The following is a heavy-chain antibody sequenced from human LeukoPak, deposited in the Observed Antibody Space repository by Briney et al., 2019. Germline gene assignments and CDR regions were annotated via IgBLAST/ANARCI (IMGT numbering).Heavy chain of an antibody. CDR2: INHSGST. D-gene: IGHD5-18*01. CDR3: ARMPYSYGLDI. V-gene: IGHV4-39*07. CDR1: GGSISSSSYY. J-gene: IGHJ3*02. Sequence: SETLSLTCSVSGGSISSSSYYWGWIRQPPGKGLEWIGEINHSGSTNYNPSLKSRVTISVDTSKNQFSLKLSSVTAADTAVYYCARMPYSYGLDIWGQGTMVTVSS.